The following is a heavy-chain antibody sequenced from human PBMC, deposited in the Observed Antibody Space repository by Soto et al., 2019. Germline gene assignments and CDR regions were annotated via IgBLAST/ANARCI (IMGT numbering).Heavy chain of an antibody. J-gene: IGHJ4*02. CDR2: IYYSGST. CDR1: GGSISSSNYY. V-gene: IGHV4-39*01. CDR3: LRQYKVTGDYDIDY. D-gene: IGHD4-17*01. Sequence: QLQLQESGPGLVKPSETLSLTCTVSGGSISSSNYYWGWIRQPPGKGLEWIGSIYYSGSTYYNPSLKSRVSISVDTSKNHYSLNLSSVAASDTAVYSCLRQYKVTGDYDIDYWGQGTLVTVSS.